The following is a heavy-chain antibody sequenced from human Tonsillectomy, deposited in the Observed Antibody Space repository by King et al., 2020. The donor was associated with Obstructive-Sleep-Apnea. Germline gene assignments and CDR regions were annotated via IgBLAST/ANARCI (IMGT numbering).Heavy chain of an antibody. CDR3: ARIHYNSGSY. CDR2: MNPNSCNT. J-gene: IGHJ4*02. D-gene: IGHD3-10*01. Sequence: QLVQSGAEVKKPGASVKVSCKASGYTFTSYDINWVRQATGQGLEWMGWMNPNSCNTGYAQKFQGRVTMTRNTSKSTAYMELSSLRSEGTALYYCARIHYNSGSYWGQGTLVTVSS. CDR1: GYTFTSYD. V-gene: IGHV1-8*01.